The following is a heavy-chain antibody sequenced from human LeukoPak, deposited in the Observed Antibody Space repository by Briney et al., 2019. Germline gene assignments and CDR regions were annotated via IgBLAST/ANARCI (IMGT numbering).Heavy chain of an antibody. Sequence: PGGSLRLSCAASGFTFSSYEMNWVRQAPGKGLEWVSYISSSGSTIYYADSVKGRFTISRDNAKNSLYLQMNSLRAEDTAVYYCARWGLVINLPTFYWGQGTLVTVSS. CDR3: ARWGLVINLPTFY. J-gene: IGHJ4*02. CDR1: GFTFSSYE. CDR2: ISSSGSTI. V-gene: IGHV3-48*03. D-gene: IGHD3-10*01.